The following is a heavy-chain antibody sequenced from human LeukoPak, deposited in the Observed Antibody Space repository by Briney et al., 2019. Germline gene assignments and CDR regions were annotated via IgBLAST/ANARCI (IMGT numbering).Heavy chain of an antibody. Sequence: GGSLRLSCAASGLTFSSYWMSWVRQAPGKGLEWVANIKQDGSEKYYVDSVKGRFTISRDNAKNSLYLQMNSLRAEDTAVYYCARDTNYDFWSGYYNYYGMDVWGQGTTVTVSS. CDR2: IKQDGSEK. CDR3: ARDTNYDFWSGYYNYYGMDV. V-gene: IGHV3-7*01. J-gene: IGHJ6*02. CDR1: GLTFSSYW. D-gene: IGHD3-3*01.